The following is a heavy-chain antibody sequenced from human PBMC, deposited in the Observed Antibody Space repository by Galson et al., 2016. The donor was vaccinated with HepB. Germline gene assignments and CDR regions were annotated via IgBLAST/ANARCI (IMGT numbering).Heavy chain of an antibody. Sequence: SVKVSCKASGGTFSTYAITWVRQAPGQGLEWMGGIIPIFGTAHYAQKFQGRVTITADESTTTVYMELSSLRSEDTAVYYCARLQNYGSKSAGCVDPWGQETLVTVSS. D-gene: IGHD4-23*01. V-gene: IGHV1-69*13. CDR2: IIPIFGTA. CDR3: ARLQNYGSKSAGCVDP. J-gene: IGHJ5*02. CDR1: GGTFSTYA.